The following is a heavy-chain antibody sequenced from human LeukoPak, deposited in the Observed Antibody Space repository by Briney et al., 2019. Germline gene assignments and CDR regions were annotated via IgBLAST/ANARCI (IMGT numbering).Heavy chain of an antibody. CDR2: IYHSGST. CDR3: ASDCGGGCYNSDY. V-gene: IGHV4-38-2*01. J-gene: IGHJ4*02. D-gene: IGHD2-21*02. Sequence: SETLSLTCAVSGYSISSGYYWGWIRQPPGKGLEWIGSIYHSGSTYYNPSLKSRVTISVDASKNQFSLKLSSVTAADTAVYYCASDCGGGCYNSDYWGQGTLVTVPS. CDR1: GYSISSGYY.